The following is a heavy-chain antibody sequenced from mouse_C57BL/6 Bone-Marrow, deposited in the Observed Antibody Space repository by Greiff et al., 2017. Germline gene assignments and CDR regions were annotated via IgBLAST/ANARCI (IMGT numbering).Heavy chain of an antibody. CDR2: IDPEDGET. CDR3: ARGSVYGSSLDAMDY. V-gene: IGHV14-2*01. D-gene: IGHD1-1*01. J-gene: IGHJ4*01. CDR1: GFNIKDYY. Sequence: DVQLQESGAELVKPGASVKLSCTASGFNIKDYYMHWVKQRTEQGLEWIGRIDPEDGETKYAPKFQGKATITADTSSNTAYLQLSSLTSEDTAVYYCARGSVYGSSLDAMDYWGQGTSVTVSS.